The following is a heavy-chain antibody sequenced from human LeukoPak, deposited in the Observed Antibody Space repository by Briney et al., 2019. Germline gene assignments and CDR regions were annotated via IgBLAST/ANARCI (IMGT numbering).Heavy chain of an antibody. CDR3: AREAVSRRDYYYYYYMDV. CDR1: GYTFTSYG. D-gene: IGHD3-16*02. J-gene: IGHJ6*03. Sequence: ASVKVSCKASGYTFTSYGINWVRQATGQGLEWMGWMNPNSGNTGYAQKFQGRVTITRNTSISTAYMELSSLRSEDTAVYYCAREAVSRRDYYYYYYMDVWGKGTTVTVSS. V-gene: IGHV1-8*03. CDR2: MNPNSGNT.